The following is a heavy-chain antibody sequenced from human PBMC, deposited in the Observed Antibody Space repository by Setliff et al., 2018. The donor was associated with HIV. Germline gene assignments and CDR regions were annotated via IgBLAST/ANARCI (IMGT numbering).Heavy chain of an antibody. V-gene: IGHV4-61*01. J-gene: IGHJ3*02. D-gene: IGHD5-12*01. CDR1: GGSASNSRYY. CDR3: ASTGHIEIDPLQPFEI. Sequence: SETLSLTCTVSGGSASNSRYYWSWIRQSPGKGLEWIGYIFYGGNANYSPSLKGRVTMSLDTSRNQFSLKLTSVTAADTAVYYCASTGHIEIDPLQPFEIWGQGTMVTVSS. CDR2: IFYGGNA.